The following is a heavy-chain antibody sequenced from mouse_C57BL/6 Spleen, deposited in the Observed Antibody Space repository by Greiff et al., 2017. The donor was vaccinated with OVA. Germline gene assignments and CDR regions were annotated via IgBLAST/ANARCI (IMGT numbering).Heavy chain of an antibody. V-gene: IGHV1-61*01. CDR2: IYPSDSET. CDR1: GYTFTSYW. D-gene: IGHD1-1*01. CDR3: ARYYGSSYRYYAMDY. J-gene: IGHJ4*01. Sequence: QVQLQQPGAELVRPGSSVKLSCKASGYTFTSYWMDWVKQRPGQGLEWIGNIYPSDSETHYNQKFKDKATLTVDKSSSTAYMQLSSLTSEDSAVYYCARYYGSSYRYYAMDYWGQGTSVTVSS.